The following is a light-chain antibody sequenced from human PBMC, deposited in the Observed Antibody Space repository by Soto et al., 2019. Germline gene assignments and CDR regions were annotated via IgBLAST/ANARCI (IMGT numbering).Light chain of an antibody. V-gene: IGKV3-20*01. CDR3: QQYGSSPRT. CDR1: RGVSSGY. Sequence: ELVLTQSPGTLSLSPGERATLSCRASRGVSSGYLAWYQQRPGQAPRLLIYDASTRAPGIPDRFSGSGSGTDFTLTISRLESEDFAVYYCQQYGSSPRTFGQGTKVDIK. CDR2: DAS. J-gene: IGKJ1*01.